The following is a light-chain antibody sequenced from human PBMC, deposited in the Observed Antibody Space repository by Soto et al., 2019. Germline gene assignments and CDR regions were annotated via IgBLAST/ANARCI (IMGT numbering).Light chain of an antibody. J-gene: IGKJ1*01. CDR2: AAS. V-gene: IGKV1-9*01. CDR1: QDISDY. CDR3: LQDHNYFWT. Sequence: DIQLTQSPSFLSASVGDRVTITCRASQDISDYLAWYQQRPGKAPKLLIYAASTLQSGVPSRFSGSGSGTEFTLTISSLQPEDFATYYCLQDHNYFWTFGQGTK.